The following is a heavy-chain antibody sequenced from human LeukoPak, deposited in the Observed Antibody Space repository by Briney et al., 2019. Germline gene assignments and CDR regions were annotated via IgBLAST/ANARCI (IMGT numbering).Heavy chain of an antibody. CDR3: ARAWIAVAGPGTSDY. Sequence: ASVKVSCKASGYTFISYGINWVRQAPGQGLEWMGWISPHNGNTNYAQKLQGRVTITTDTSTSTAYMEVRSLRSDDTAVYYCARAWIAVAGPGTSDYWGQGTLVMVSS. V-gene: IGHV1-18*01. CDR2: ISPHNGNT. CDR1: GYTFISYG. D-gene: IGHD6-19*01. J-gene: IGHJ4*02.